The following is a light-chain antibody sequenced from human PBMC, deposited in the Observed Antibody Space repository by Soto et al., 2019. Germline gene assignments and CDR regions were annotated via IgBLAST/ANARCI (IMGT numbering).Light chain of an antibody. CDR1: QSISSW. CDR3: QQYHSYLWT. CDR2: KAS. Sequence: DIQMTQSPSILSASVGDRVTITCRASQSISSWLAWFQQMPGKAPNLLIYKASNLQSGVPSRFSGSGSGTDFTLTITSLQPDDFATYYCQQYHSYLWTFGQGTRVDVK. J-gene: IGKJ1*01. V-gene: IGKV1-5*03.